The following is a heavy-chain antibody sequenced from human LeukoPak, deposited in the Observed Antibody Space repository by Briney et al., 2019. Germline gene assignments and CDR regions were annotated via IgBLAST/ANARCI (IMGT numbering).Heavy chain of an antibody. J-gene: IGHJ6*03. D-gene: IGHD3-16*01. V-gene: IGHV3-20*04. CDR1: GFTFDDYG. CDR3: ARAPPGGGPYYYYCMDV. CDR2: INWNGGST. Sequence: GGSLRLSCAASGFTFDDYGMSWVRQAPGKGLEWVSGINWNGGSTGYADSVKGRFTISRDNAKNSLYLQMNSLRAEDTALYYCARAPPGGGPYYYYCMDVWGKGTTVTVSS.